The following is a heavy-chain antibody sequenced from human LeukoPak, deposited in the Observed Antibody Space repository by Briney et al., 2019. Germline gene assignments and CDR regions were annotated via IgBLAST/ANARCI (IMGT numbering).Heavy chain of an antibody. CDR2: IWHDGSKT. J-gene: IGHJ3*02. CDR1: GFIFSSYG. V-gene: IGHV3-33*06. Sequence: GGSLRLSCIASGFIFSSYGMHWVRQAPGKGLEWVAIIWHDGSKTFYSDSVKGRFTVSRDNSKNTLYLQMNSMRGEDTAVYYCAKDKMAEKWELGDGVDMWGQGTMVTVSS. D-gene: IGHD1-26*01. CDR3: AKDKMAEKWELGDGVDM.